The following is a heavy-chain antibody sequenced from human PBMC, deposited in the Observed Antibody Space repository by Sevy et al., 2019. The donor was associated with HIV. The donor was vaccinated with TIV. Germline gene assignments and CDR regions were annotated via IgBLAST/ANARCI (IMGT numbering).Heavy chain of an antibody. CDR3: ARGRAIAAAGTLDY. CDR1: GFTFNTYA. Sequence: GGSLRLSCAASGFTFNTYAMHWVRQAPGKGLEWVAVITYDGGSKYYEDSVKGRFTISRDNSKNTLYLQMISLRPEDSAIYYCARGRAIAAAGTLDYWGQGTLVTVSS. CDR2: ITYDGGSK. D-gene: IGHD6-13*01. V-gene: IGHV3-30-3*01. J-gene: IGHJ4*02.